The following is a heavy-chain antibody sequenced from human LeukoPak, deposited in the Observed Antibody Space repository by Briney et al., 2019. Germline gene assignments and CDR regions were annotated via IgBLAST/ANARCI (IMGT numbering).Heavy chain of an antibody. V-gene: IGHV4-39*07. J-gene: IGHJ4*02. CDR1: GGSISSSSYY. CDR3: ARDLYRTVVVPHYFDY. Sequence: SETLSLTCTVSGGSISSSSYYWGWIRQPPGKGLEWIGSIYYSGSTYYNPSLKSRVTISVDTSKNQFSLKLSSVTAADTAVYYCARDLYRTVVVPHYFDYWGQGTLVTVSS. D-gene: IGHD3-22*01. CDR2: IYYSGST.